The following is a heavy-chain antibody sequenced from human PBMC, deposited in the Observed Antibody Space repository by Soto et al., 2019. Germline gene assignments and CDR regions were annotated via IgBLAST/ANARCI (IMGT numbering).Heavy chain of an antibody. J-gene: IGHJ4*02. V-gene: IGHV4-31*03. CDR2: IYYSGST. CDR1: GGTISSGGHY. CDR3: ARAGFKPGAHFDY. D-gene: IGHD3-10*01. Sequence: QVHLQESGPGLVKPSQTLSLTCTVSGGTISSGGHYWAWIRQHPGKGLEWIGNIYYSGSTYYNASLKSRVTISVDTSKNQFSLKLSSVTAADTAVYYCARAGFKPGAHFDYWGQGTLVTVSS.